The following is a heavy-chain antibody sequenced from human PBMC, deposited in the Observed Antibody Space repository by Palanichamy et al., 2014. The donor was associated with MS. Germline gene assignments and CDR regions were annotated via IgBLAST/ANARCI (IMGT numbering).Heavy chain of an antibody. Sequence: QVQLVQSGAEVKKPGASVKVSCKASGYAFTDYAIHWVRQAPGQRLEWMGWINAGNGNTKYSQKFQSRVTITRDTSADTAYMELSNLRSEDTALYYCAREHDSWSGYSFDFWGQGTLVTASS. CDR1: GYAFTDYA. CDR3: AREHDSWSGYSFDF. D-gene: IGHD3-3*01. V-gene: IGHV1-3*01. J-gene: IGHJ4*02. CDR2: INAGNGNT.